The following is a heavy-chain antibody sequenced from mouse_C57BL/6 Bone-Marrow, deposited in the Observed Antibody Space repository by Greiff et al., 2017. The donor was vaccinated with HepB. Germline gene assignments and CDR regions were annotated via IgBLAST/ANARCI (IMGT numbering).Heavy chain of an antibody. CDR1: GFTFSSYA. CDR2: ISDGGSYT. V-gene: IGHV5-4*03. Sequence: EVKLMESGGGLVKPGGSLKLSCAASGFTFSSYAMSWVRQTPEKRLEWVATISDGGSYTYYPDNVKGRFTISRDNANNNLYLQMSHLKSEDTAMYYCASPSDWDIYAMDYWGQGTSVTVSS. J-gene: IGHJ4*01. CDR3: ASPSDWDIYAMDY. D-gene: IGHD4-1*01.